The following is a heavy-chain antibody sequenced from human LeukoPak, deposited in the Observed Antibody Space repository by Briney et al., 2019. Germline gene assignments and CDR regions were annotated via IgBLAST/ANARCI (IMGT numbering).Heavy chain of an antibody. Sequence: GGSLRLSCVTSGFTFSCYSMRWVRRAPGKGLEWVSSIYFTGNYISYADSVKGRFTISRDNAKNSLYLQMNSLRAEDTAVYYCAREFNTVGNFDYWGQGTLVTVSS. CDR2: IYFTGNYI. D-gene: IGHD3-10*01. CDR1: GFTFSCYS. V-gene: IGHV3-21*01. CDR3: AREFNTVGNFDY. J-gene: IGHJ4*02.